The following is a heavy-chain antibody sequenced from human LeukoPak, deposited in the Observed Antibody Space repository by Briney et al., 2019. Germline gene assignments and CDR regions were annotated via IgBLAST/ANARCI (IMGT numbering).Heavy chain of an antibody. CDR1: GGSISRDY. V-gene: IGHV4-59*01. J-gene: IGHJ5*02. CDR2: IYYTGST. Sequence: SETLSLTCTVSGGSISRDYWSWIRQPPGKGLEWIGYIYYTGSTSYNPSLKSRVTISVDTSKNQFSLKLSSVTAADTAVYYCARVNVLRYFDWPEGWFDPWGQGTLVTVSS. D-gene: IGHD3-9*01. CDR3: ARVNVLRYFDWPEGWFDP.